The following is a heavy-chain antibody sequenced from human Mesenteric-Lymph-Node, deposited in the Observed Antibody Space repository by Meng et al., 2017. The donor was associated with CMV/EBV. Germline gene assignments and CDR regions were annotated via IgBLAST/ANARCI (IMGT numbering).Heavy chain of an antibody. J-gene: IGHJ3*02. V-gene: IGHV5-51*01. Sequence: GESLKISCKGSGYNFATYRIGWVRQMPGKGLEWMGIIYPGDSDTRYNPSFQGQVTISADKSISTAYLQWSSLKASDTAIYYCARRLVATITKYAFDIWGQGTMVTVSS. CDR1: GYNFATYR. CDR3: ARRLVATITKYAFDI. D-gene: IGHD5-12*01. CDR2: IYPGDSDT.